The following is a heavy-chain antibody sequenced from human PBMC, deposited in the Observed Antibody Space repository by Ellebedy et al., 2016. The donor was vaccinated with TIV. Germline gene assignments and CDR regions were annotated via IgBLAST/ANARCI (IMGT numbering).Heavy chain of an antibody. CDR1: GYTFTGYY. CDR3: ARVVPAATTHLDY. V-gene: IGHV1-2*02. CDR2: INPNSGGT. D-gene: IGHD2-2*01. J-gene: IGHJ4*02. Sequence: ASVKVSXKASGYTFTGYYMHWVRQAPGQGLEWMGWINPNSGGTNYAQKFQGRVTMTRDTSISTAYMELSRLRSDDTAVYYCARVVPAATTHLDYWGQGTLVTVSS.